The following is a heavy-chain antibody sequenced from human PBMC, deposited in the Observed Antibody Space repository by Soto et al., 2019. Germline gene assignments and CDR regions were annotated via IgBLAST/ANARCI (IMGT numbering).Heavy chain of an antibody. CDR3: AKDLYSYGYRSFDY. V-gene: IGHV3-30*04. J-gene: IGHJ4*02. CDR1: GFTFSSYA. CDR2: ISYDGSNK. Sequence: GGSLRISCAASGFTFSSYAMHWVRQAPGKGLEWVAVISYDGSNKYYADSVKGRFNNSRDNSKNTLYLQMNSLRAEVLVLYYCAKDLYSYGYRSFDYWGQGTLVTVSS. D-gene: IGHD5-18*01.